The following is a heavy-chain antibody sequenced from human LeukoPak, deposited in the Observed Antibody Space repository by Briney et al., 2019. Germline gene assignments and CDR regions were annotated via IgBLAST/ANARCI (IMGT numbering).Heavy chain of an antibody. J-gene: IGHJ6*02. D-gene: IGHD3-10*01. CDR2: IYYSGST. Sequence: SETLSLTCTVSGGSTSSYYWSWIRQPPGKGLEWIGYIYYSGSTNYNPSLKSRVTISVDTSKNQFSLKLSSVTAADTAVYYCARGGFRHYYYYGMDVWGQGTTVTVSS. V-gene: IGHV4-59*01. CDR3: ARGGFRHYYYYGMDV. CDR1: GGSTSSYY.